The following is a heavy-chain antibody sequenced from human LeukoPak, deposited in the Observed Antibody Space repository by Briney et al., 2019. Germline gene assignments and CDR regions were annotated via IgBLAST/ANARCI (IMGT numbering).Heavy chain of an antibody. CDR1: GYTFTSYG. CDR2: ISAYNGNT. V-gene: IGHV1-18*01. CDR3: ARDHRNPYDFWSGYYNYYYGMDV. Sequence: ASAKVSCKASGYTFTSYGISWVRQAPGQGLEWMGWISAYNGNTNYAQKLQGRVTMTTDTSTSTAYMELRSLRSDDTAVYYCARDHRNPYDFWSGYYNYYYGMDVWGQGTTVTVSS. D-gene: IGHD3-3*01. J-gene: IGHJ6*02.